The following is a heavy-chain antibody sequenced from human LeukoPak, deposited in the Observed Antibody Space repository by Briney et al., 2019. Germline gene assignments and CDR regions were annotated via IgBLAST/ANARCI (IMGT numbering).Heavy chain of an antibody. CDR1: GGSISSYY. D-gene: IGHD6-13*01. J-gene: IGHJ5*02. CDR3: ARWVRAAGASWFDP. Sequence: NPSETLSLTCTVSGGSISSYYWSWIRQPPGKGLEWIGYIYYSGSTNYNPSLKSRVTISVDTSKNQFSLKLSSVTAADTAVYYCARWVRAAGASWFDPWGQGTLVTVSS. CDR2: IYYSGST. V-gene: IGHV4-59*01.